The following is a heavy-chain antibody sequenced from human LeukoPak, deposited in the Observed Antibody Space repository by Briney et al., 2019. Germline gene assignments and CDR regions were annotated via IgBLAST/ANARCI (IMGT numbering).Heavy chain of an antibody. J-gene: IGHJ5*02. CDR1: GFTFTSSA. CDR3: AAVLATYYYDSSGYYSENNWFDP. V-gene: IGHV1-58*02. D-gene: IGHD3-22*01. Sequence: GTSVKVSCKASGFTFTSSAMQWVRQARGQRLEWIGWIVVGSGNTNYAQKFQERVTITRGMSTSTAYMELSSLRSEDTAVYYCAAVLATYYYDSSGYYSENNWFDPWGQGTLVTVSS. CDR2: IVVGSGNT.